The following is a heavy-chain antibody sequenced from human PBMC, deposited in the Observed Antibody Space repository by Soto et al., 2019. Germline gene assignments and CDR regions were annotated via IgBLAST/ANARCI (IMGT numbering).Heavy chain of an antibody. Sequence: GESLKISCAASGFTFSSYGMHWVRQAPGKGLEWVAVISYDGSNKYYAYSVKGRFTISRDNSKNTLYLQMNSLRAEDTAVYYCAKEDYYDSSGYQIPYYYYGMDVWGQGTTVTVSS. CDR3: AKEDYYDSSGYQIPYYYYGMDV. CDR2: ISYDGSNK. V-gene: IGHV3-30*18. CDR1: GFTFSSYG. J-gene: IGHJ6*02. D-gene: IGHD3-22*01.